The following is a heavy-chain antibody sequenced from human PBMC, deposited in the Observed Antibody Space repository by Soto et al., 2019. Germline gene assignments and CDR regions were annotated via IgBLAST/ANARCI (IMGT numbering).Heavy chain of an antibody. V-gene: IGHV4-39*07. Sequence: PSETLSLTCTVSGGSXSSSSYYWGWIRQPPGKGLEWIGSINHSGSTNYNPSLKSRVTISVDTSKNQFSLKLTSVTAADTAVYYCARDKITGLFDYWGQGTLVTVSS. D-gene: IGHD2-8*02. CDR3: ARDKITGLFDY. J-gene: IGHJ4*02. CDR2: INHSGST. CDR1: GGSXSSSSYY.